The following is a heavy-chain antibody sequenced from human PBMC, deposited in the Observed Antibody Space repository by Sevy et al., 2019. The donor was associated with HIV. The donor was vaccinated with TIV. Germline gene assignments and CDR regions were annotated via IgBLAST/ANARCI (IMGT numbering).Heavy chain of an antibody. Sequence: GGSLRLSCTVSGFIFSRYSMNWVRQAPGKGLEWISYTSGSSGAIYYPDSVKGRFTVSRDNANNALFLQMSSLKYDDTAVYYCASGPDCGGDCDVGFYYPLDVWGQGTTVTVSS. D-gene: IGHD2-21*02. V-gene: IGHV3-48*02. J-gene: IGHJ6*02. CDR2: TSGSSGAI. CDR3: ASGPDCGGDCDVGFYYPLDV. CDR1: GFIFSRYS.